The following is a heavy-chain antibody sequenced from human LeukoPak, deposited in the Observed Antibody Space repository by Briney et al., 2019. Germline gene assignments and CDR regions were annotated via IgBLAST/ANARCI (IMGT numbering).Heavy chain of an antibody. D-gene: IGHD4-17*01. V-gene: IGHV1-2*02. J-gene: IGHJ4*02. CDR1: GYTFTGYY. CDR2: INPNSGGT. Sequence: ASVKVSCKASGYTFTGYYMHWVRQAPGQGLGWMGWINPNSGGTNYAQKFQGRVTMTRDTSISTAYMELSRLRSDDTAVYYCARDQGLTTVTSCFDYWGQGTLVTVSS. CDR3: ARDQGLTTVTSCFDY.